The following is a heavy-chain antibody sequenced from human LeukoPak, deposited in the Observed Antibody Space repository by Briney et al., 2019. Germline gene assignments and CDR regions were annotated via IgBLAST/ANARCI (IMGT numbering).Heavy chain of an antibody. J-gene: IGHJ4*02. D-gene: IGHD2-2*01. CDR2: ISSGGDNT. CDR1: GFSFSNYG. CDR3: AKSHRGHCSTTTCDDEGDY. V-gene: IGHV3-23*01. Sequence: GGTLRLSCAASGFSFSNYGMSWVRQAPGKGLEWVSSISSGGDNTYYADSVSGRFTISRDNSKNTLYLQLNSLRAEDTAVYYCAKSHRGHCSTTTCDDEGDYWGQGTLVTVSS.